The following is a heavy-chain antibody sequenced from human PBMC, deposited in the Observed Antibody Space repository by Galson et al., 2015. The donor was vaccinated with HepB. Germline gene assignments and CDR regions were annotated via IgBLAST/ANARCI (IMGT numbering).Heavy chain of an antibody. J-gene: IGHJ4*02. Sequence: SVKVSCKASVYTFTTYDFNWVRQATGQGPEWMGWMNPISGNTGYAQKFQGRVTMTRDTSISTIYMELSSLRSEDTAVYYCTRATIFGVVIHPITLDYWGQGTLVTVSS. V-gene: IGHV1-8*01. CDR1: VYTFTTYD. CDR2: MNPISGNT. D-gene: IGHD3-3*01. CDR3: TRATIFGVVIHPITLDY.